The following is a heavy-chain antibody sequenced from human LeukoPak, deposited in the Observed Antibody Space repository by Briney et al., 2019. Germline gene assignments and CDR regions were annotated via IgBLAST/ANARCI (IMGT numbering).Heavy chain of an antibody. D-gene: IGHD2-2*01. CDR1: EFTMSSNY. V-gene: IGHV3-66*01. CDR3: ARVGRYCSSTSCYQGYFDY. J-gene: IGHJ4*02. CDR2: LYSGGRT. Sequence: GGSLRLSCAASEFTMSSNYMSWVRQAPGKGLEWVSLLYSGGRTFYADSVKGRFTISRDNAKNSLYLQMNSLRAEDTAVYYCARVGRYCSSTSCYQGYFDYWGQGTLVTVSS.